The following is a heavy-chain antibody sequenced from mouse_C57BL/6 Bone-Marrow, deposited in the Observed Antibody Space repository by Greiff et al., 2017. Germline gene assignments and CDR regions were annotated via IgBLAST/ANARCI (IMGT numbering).Heavy chain of an antibody. V-gene: IGHV5-9-1*02. Sequence: EVKVVESGEGLVKPGGSLKLSCAASGFTFSSYAMSWVRQTPEKRLEWVAYISSGGDYIYYADTVKGRFTISRDNARNTLYLQMSSLKSEDTAMXYCTRGLRQAWFAYWGQGTLVTVSA. CDR3: TRGLRQAWFAY. J-gene: IGHJ3*01. CDR1: GFTFSSYA. CDR2: ISSGGDYI. D-gene: IGHD1-2*01.